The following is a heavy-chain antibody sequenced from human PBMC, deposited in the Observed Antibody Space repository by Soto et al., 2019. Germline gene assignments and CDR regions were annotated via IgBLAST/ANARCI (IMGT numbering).Heavy chain of an antibody. V-gene: IGHV3-30-3*01. J-gene: IGHJ4*02. CDR1: GFTFSSYA. Sequence: QVQLVESGGGVVQPGRSLRLSCAASGFTFSSYAMHWVRQAPGKGLEWVAVISYDGSNKYYADSVKGRFTISRDNSKNTLYLQMNSLRAEDTAVYYCARDYYYGSGNRPGGEDSWGQGTLVTVSS. D-gene: IGHD3-10*01. CDR2: ISYDGSNK. CDR3: ARDYYYGSGNRPGGEDS.